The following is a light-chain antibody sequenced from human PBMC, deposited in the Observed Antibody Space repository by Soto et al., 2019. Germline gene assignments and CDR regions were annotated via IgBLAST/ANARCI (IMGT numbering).Light chain of an antibody. CDR1: QSVGSH. CDR2: NTS. Sequence: DTVLTQSPPTLSLSPGERATLSCRASQSVGSHLAWYRHKPSQAPRLPIYNTSNMTTGIPARFSGSGSGTDFTLTISSLEPEDFATSYYQQRSIWHPICTFGPGTKVDIK. J-gene: IGKJ3*01. V-gene: IGKV3-11*01. CDR3: QQRSIWHPICT.